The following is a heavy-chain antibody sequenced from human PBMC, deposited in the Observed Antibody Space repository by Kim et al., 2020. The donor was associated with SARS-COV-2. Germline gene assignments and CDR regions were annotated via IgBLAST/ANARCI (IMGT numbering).Heavy chain of an antibody. CDR1: GFSFGDYG. D-gene: IGHD2-21*02. V-gene: IGHV3-49*03. J-gene: IGHJ4*02. CDR3: SREWASSVLLTLDY. CDR2: IGSKRYGATA. Sequence: GGSLRLSCATSGFSFGDYGMSWFRQAPGKGLEWVGYIGSKRYGATADYAASVKDRFTISRDDSKSIAYLQMNSLRSEDTAVYYCSREWASSVLLTLDYWGQGTLVTVSS.